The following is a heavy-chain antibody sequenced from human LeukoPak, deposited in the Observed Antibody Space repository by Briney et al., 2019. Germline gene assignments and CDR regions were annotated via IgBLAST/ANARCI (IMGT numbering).Heavy chain of an antibody. D-gene: IGHD1-26*01. CDR3: ARAPGRAEYYFDY. Sequence: GGSLRLSCAASGFTFSSYEMNWVRQAPGKGLESVSYISSSGSTIYYADSVKGRFTISRDNSKNSLYLQMNSLRAEDTAVYYCARAPGRAEYYFDYWGQGTLVTVSS. V-gene: IGHV3-48*03. J-gene: IGHJ4*02. CDR1: GFTFSSYE. CDR2: ISSSGSTI.